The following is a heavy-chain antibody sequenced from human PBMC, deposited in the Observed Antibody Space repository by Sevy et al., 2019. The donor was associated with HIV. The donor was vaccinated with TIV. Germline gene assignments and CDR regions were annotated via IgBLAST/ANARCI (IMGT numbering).Heavy chain of an antibody. D-gene: IGHD1-26*01. CDR2: IKSKPDGGTT. J-gene: IGHJ4*02. CDR1: GFTFSNAW. CDR3: TTGADGGSYYRQGDY. Sequence: GGSLRLSCAASGFTFSNAWMSWVRQAPGKGLEWVGRIKSKPDGGTTDYAAPVKGRFTISRDDSKNTLYLQMNSLKTEDTAVYYCTTGADGGSYYRQGDYWGQGTLVTVSS. V-gene: IGHV3-15*01.